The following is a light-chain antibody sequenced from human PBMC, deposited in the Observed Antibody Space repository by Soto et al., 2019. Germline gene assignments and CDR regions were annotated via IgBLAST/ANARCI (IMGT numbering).Light chain of an antibody. J-gene: IGKJ1*01. V-gene: IGKV3-15*01. CDR3: QQYNNWWT. CDR1: QSVSSS. CDR2: GAS. Sequence: EIVLTQSPATLSLSPGERATLSCRASQSVSSSFLAWYQQKPDRAPRLLIYGASTRATGIPARFSGSGSGTEFTLTISSLQSEDFAVYYCQQYNNWWTFGQGTKVDI.